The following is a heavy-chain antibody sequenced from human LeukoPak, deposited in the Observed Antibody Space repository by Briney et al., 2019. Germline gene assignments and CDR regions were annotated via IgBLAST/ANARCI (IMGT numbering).Heavy chain of an antibody. CDR1: GFSFRYFA. CDR2: INTDGWIT. V-gene: IGHV3-64*02. J-gene: IGHJ4*02. CDR3: TRDGGSFCDFDY. Sequence: GGSLRLSCVGSGFSFRYFAIHWVRQAPGKGLEYVSVINTDGWITYYADSVKGRFTISRDNSKNTVYLQMGSLRGDDMAVYYCTRDGGSFCDFDYWGQGALVTVSS. D-gene: IGHD1-26*01.